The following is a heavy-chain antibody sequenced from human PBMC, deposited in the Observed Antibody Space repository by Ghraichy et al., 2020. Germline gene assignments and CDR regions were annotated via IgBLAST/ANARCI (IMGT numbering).Heavy chain of an antibody. V-gene: IGHV3-48*04. D-gene: IGHD3-10*01. CDR3: ARGITMVRGVITNYYYYGMDV. Sequence: LSLTCAASGFTFSSYSMNWVRQAPGKGLEWVSYISSSSSTIYYADSVKGRFTISRDNAKNSLYLQMNSLRAEDTAVYYCARGITMVRGVITNYYYYGMDVWGQGTTVTVSS. CDR1: GFTFSSYS. J-gene: IGHJ6*02. CDR2: ISSSSSTI.